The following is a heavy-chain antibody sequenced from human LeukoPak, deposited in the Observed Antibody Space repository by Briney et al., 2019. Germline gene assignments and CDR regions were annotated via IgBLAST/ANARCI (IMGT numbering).Heavy chain of an antibody. J-gene: IGHJ5*02. D-gene: IGHD3-9*01. CDR2: IYHSGST. CDR1: GYSISSGYY. CDR3: ARGGVAYYDILTGHNWFDP. V-gene: IGHV4-38-2*01. Sequence: KPSETRSLTCAVSGYSISSGYYWGWIRQPPGKGLEWIGSIYHSGSTYYNPSLKSRVTISVDTSKNQFSLKLSSVTAADTAVYYCARGGVAYYDILTGHNWFDPWGQGTLVTVSS.